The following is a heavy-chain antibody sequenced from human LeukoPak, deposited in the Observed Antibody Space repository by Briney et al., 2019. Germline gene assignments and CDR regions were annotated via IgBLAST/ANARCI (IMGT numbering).Heavy chain of an antibody. CDR1: GGTFSSYA. J-gene: IGHJ4*02. CDR2: IIPILGIA. D-gene: IGHD5-24*01. V-gene: IGHV1-69*04. CDR3: ARSEMATTGGLEYFDY. Sequence: SVKVSCKASGGTFSSYAISWVRQAPGQGLEWMRRIIPILGIANYAQKFQGRVTITADKSTSTAYMELSSLRSEDTAVYYCARSEMATTGGLEYFDYWGQGTLVTVSS.